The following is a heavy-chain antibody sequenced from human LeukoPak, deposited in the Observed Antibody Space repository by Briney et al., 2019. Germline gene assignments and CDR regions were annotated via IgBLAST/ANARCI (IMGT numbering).Heavy chain of an antibody. V-gene: IGHV3-21*01. CDR3: ARDRAKQWLDAFDI. CDR2: ISSCSSYI. CDR1: GFTFSSYS. D-gene: IGHD6-19*01. Sequence: PGGSLRLSCAASGFTFSSYSMNWVRQAPGKGLEWVSSISSCSSYIYYADSVKGRFTISRDNAKNSLYLQMNSLRAEDTAVYYCARDRAKQWLDAFDIWGQGTMVTVSS. J-gene: IGHJ3*02.